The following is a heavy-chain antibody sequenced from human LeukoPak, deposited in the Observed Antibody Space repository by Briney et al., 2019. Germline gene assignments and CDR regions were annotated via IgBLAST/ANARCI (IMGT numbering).Heavy chain of an antibody. Sequence: PSETLSLTCAVSGAAPSSSSYFWAWIRQSPGKGLGWIGTIYYSGSTDYTPSLKSRVTISVDTSKNQFSLNLNSVTAADTAVYYCARRRAGANPFDYWGQGILVTVSS. D-gene: IGHD1-26*01. V-gene: IGHV4-39*01. CDR3: ARRRAGANPFDY. CDR1: GAAPSSSSYF. J-gene: IGHJ4*02. CDR2: IYYSGST.